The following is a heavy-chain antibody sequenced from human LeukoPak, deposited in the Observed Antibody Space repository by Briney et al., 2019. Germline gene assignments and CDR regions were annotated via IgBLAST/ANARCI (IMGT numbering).Heavy chain of an antibody. CDR3: ARGEDTSMVPYFDY. CDR2: INHSGST. D-gene: IGHD5-18*01. V-gene: IGHV4-34*01. J-gene: IGHJ4*02. Sequence: SETLSLTCAVYGGSFSGYCWSWIRQPPGKGLVWIVEINHSGSTNYNPSLKSRVTISVDTSKNQFSLKVSSVTAADTAVYYCARGEDTSMVPYFDYWGQGALVTVSS. CDR1: GGSFSGYC.